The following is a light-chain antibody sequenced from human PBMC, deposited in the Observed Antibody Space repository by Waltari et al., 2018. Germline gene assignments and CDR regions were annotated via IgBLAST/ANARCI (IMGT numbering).Light chain of an antibody. CDR2: NDS. Sequence: SYELTQPPSVSVSPGQTARITCSGDALPKQYAYWYQQKPGQAPVLVIYNDSERPSGIPERFAGSSSGTTVTLTISGVQAEDEADNYCQSADSSGIVVFGGGTKLTVL. J-gene: IGLJ2*01. V-gene: IGLV3-25*03. CDR3: QSADSSGIVV. CDR1: ALPKQY.